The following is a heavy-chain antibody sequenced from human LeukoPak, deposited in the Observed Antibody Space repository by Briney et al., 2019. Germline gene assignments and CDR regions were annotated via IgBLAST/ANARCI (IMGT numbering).Heavy chain of an antibody. D-gene: IGHD3-10*01. Sequence: GGSLRLSCAASGFTFSDYYMAWIRQAPGKGLEWVSYISSSGSTIYYADSVKGRFTISRDNAKNSLYLQMNSLRAEDTAVYYCARAPRFRLVGVPKGPFDPWGQGTLVTVSS. CDR1: GFTFSDYY. V-gene: IGHV3-11*01. J-gene: IGHJ5*02. CDR3: ARAPRFRLVGVPKGPFDP. CDR2: ISSSGSTI.